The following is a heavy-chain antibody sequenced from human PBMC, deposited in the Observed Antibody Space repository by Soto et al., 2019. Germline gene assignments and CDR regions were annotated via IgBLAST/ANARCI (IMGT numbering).Heavy chain of an antibody. CDR3: ARGYCSSTSCYNWFDP. D-gene: IGHD2-2*01. CDR1: GGTFSSYA. CDR2: IIPIFGTA. J-gene: IGHJ5*02. V-gene: IGHV1-69*01. Sequence: QVQLVQSGAEVKKPGSSVKVSCKASGGTFSSYAISWVRQAPGQGLEWMGGIIPIFGTANYAQKVQGRVTITADESTRTAYMELSSLRSEDTAVYYCARGYCSSTSCYNWFDPWGQGTLVTVSS.